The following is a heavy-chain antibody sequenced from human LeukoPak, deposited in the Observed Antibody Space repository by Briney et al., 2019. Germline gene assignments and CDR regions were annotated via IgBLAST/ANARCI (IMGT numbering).Heavy chain of an antibody. V-gene: IGHV3-7*01. CDR3: ARDQIAVAGTDYYYGMDV. D-gene: IGHD6-19*01. CDR2: IKRDGSEK. J-gene: IGHJ6*02. CDR1: GFTFSSYW. Sequence: QPGGSLRLSCVASGFTFSSYWMSWVRQAPGKGLEWVANIKRDGSEKYYVDSVKGRFTISRDNAKNSLYLQMNSLRAEDTAVYYCARDQIAVAGTDYYYGMDVWGQGTTVTASS.